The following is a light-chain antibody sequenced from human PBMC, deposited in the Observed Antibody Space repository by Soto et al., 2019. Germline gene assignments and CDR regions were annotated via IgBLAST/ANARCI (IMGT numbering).Light chain of an antibody. CDR2: GAS. J-gene: IGKJ2*02. Sequence: EIVLTQSPGTLSLSPGERATLSCRASQSVSSSYLAWYQQKPGQAPRLLIYGASSRATGIPDRFSGSGSGTDFTLTISRLEPEDCAVYYCQQYGSSPPGTFGQGTQLEIK. CDR3: QQYGSSPPGT. V-gene: IGKV3-20*01. CDR1: QSVSSSY.